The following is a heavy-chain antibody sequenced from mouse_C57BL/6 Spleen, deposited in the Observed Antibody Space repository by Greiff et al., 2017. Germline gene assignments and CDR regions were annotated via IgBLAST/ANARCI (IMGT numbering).Heavy chain of an antibody. J-gene: IGHJ4*01. D-gene: IGHD2-3*01. CDR3: TGQWLLPPFAMDY. CDR2: IRLKSDNYAT. Sequence: DVKLVESGGGLVQPGGSMKLSCVASGFTFSNYWMNWVRQSPEKGLEWVAQIRLKSDNYATHYAESVKGRFTISRDDSKSSVYLQMNNLRAEDTGIYYCTGQWLLPPFAMDYWGQGTSVTVSS. V-gene: IGHV6-3*01. CDR1: GFTFSNYW.